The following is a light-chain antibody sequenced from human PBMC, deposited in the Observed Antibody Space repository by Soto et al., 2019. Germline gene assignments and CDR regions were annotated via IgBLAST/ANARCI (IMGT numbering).Light chain of an antibody. V-gene: IGKV2-28*01. Sequence: DIVMTQSPLSLPVTPGEPASISCTSNQSLLNSNGHNYLDWYVQKPGQSQLLLFYLASNRASGVPDRFSGSGSGTDFTLRISRVEAEDVGVYYCMQSLQTPVTFGPGTKVHLK. CDR2: LAS. CDR1: QSLLNSNGHNY. J-gene: IGKJ3*01. CDR3: MQSLQTPVT.